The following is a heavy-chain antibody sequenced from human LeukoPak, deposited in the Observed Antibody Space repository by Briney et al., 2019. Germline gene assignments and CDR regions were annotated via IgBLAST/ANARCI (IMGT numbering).Heavy chain of an antibody. CDR2: IIPIFGTA. CDR1: GGTFSSYA. J-gene: IGHJ6*04. Sequence: SVKVSCKASGGTFSSYAISWVRQAPGQGLEWMGGIIPIFGTANYAQKFQGRVTITADESTSTAYMELSSLRSEDTAAYYCARSSIAVATIGYYYGMDVWGKGTTVTVSS. CDR3: ARSSIAVATIGYYYGMDV. V-gene: IGHV1-69*13. D-gene: IGHD5-12*01.